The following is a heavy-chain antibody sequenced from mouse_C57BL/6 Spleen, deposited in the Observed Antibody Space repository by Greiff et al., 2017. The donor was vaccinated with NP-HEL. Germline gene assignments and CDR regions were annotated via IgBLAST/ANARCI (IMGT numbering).Heavy chain of an antibody. CDR2: IDPENGDT. Sequence: VQLQQPGAELVKPGASVKLSCKASGYTFTSYWMHWVKQRPEQGLEWIGWIDPENGDTEYASKFQGKATITADTSSNTAYLQLSSLTSEDTAVYYCTTNGNYYYYAMDYWGQGTSVTVSS. J-gene: IGHJ4*01. V-gene: IGHV14-4*01. D-gene: IGHD2-1*01. CDR3: TTNGNYYYYAMDY. CDR1: GYTFTSYW.